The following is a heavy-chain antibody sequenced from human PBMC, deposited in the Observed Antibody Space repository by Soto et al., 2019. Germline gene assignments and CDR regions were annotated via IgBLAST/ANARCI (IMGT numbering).Heavy chain of an antibody. CDR1: GFTFTSSA. V-gene: IGHV1-58*01. CDR2: IVVGSGNT. Sequence: ASVNVSCKASGFTFTSSAVQWVRQARGQRLEWIGWIVVGSGNTNYAQKFQERVTITRDMSTSTAYMELSSLRSEDTAVYYCAADWDDYGDYDYYYYGMDVWGQGTTVTVSS. CDR3: AADWDDYGDYDYYYYGMDV. D-gene: IGHD4-17*01. J-gene: IGHJ6*02.